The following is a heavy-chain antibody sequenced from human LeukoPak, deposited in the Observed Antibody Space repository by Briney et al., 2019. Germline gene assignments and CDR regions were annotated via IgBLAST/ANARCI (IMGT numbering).Heavy chain of an antibody. CDR3: ARHRIKRYSSGSYYYYMDV. CDR1: GGSISSSSYY. D-gene: IGHD6-19*01. J-gene: IGHJ6*03. V-gene: IGHV4-39*01. CDR2: IYYSGGT. Sequence: KPSETLSLTCTVSGGSISSSSYYWGWIRQPPGKGLEWIGSIYYSGGTYYNPSLKSRVTISVDTSNNQFSLKLSSVTAADTAVYYCARHRIKRYSSGSYYYYMDVWGKGTTVTVSS.